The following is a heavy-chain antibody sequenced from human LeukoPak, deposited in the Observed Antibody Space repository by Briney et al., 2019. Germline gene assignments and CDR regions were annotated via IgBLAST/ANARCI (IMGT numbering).Heavy chain of an antibody. CDR2: ISYNGNDK. V-gene: IGHV3-30-3*01. CDR1: GFTFNNYA. CDR3: ARGDYGSTWYDFFFDY. D-gene: IGHD6-13*01. J-gene: IGHJ4*02. Sequence: GGSLRLSCAASGFTFNNYALHWVRQPPGEGLEWVSVISYNGNDKYYTDSVKGRFTISRDNSNNTLYLQMNSLRGEDTAVYYCARGDYGSTWYDFFFDYWGQGILVTVSS.